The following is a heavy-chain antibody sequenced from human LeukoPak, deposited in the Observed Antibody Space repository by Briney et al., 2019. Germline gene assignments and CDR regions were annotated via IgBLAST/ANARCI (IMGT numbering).Heavy chain of an antibody. D-gene: IGHD3-10*01. Sequence: GGSLRLSCTASGFTFGDFAMSWVRQAPGKGLEWVGFIRSKAYGGTTEYAASVKGKFTISRDDSKSIAYLQMNGLKTEDTAVYYCTRGLFLWFGELLLDYWGQGTLVTVSS. CDR3: TRGLFLWFGELLLDY. J-gene: IGHJ4*02. V-gene: IGHV3-49*04. CDR1: GFTFGDFA. CDR2: IRSKAYGGTT.